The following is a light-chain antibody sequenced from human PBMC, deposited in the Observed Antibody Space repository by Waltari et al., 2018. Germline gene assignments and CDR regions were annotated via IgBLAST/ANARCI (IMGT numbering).Light chain of an antibody. Sequence: QSILTQPPSVSGAPGQRVSISCYGSHSNLGRPPVNWYQHPPGAAPRLLIFFNDERASGVPERFSASKSGTSASLAISDLEFDDEADYYCASWDGSLTVNVFGSGTKVTVL. CDR1: HSNLGRPP. CDR3: ASWDGSLTVNV. CDR2: FND. V-gene: IGLV1-44*01. J-gene: IGLJ6*01.